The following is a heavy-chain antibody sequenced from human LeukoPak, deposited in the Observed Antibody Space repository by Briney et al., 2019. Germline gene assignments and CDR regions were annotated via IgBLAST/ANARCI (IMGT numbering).Heavy chain of an antibody. D-gene: IGHD6-19*01. CDR1: GFTFSSYS. V-gene: IGHV3-21*01. J-gene: IGHJ4*02. CDR3: VRGRGYSSGWYYFDY. CDR2: TSSSSSNI. Sequence: GGSLRLSCAASGFTFSSYSMNWVRQAPGKGLEWVSSTSSSSSNIYYADSVKGRFTISRDNAKNSLYLQMNSLRAEDTAVYYCVRGRGYSSGWYYFDYWGQGALVTVSS.